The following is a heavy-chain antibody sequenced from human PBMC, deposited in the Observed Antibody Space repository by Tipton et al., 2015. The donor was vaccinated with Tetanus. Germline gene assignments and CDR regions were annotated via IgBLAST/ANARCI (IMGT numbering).Heavy chain of an antibody. J-gene: IGHJ4*02. CDR3: ARANFDSSKKGPFDS. Sequence: LRLSCTVSRGPISSYYWSWIRQPPGKGLEWLAYISSGGRTNSNYSLKSRITMSRDTSKNQFSLQLASVTAADTAVYFCARANFDSSKKGPFDSWGQGILVIVSA. V-gene: IGHV4-59*01. CDR2: ISSGGRT. D-gene: IGHD3-3*01. CDR1: RGPISSYY.